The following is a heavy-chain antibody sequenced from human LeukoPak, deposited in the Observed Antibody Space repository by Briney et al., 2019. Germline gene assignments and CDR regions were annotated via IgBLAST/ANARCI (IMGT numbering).Heavy chain of an antibody. CDR2: ISYDGSNK. D-gene: IGHD2-15*01. CDR1: GFTFSSYA. CDR3: AKDQDSYCSGGSCYSGFDY. Sequence: GGSLRLSCAASGFTFSSYAMHWVRQAPGKGLEWVAVISYDGSNKYYADSVKGRFTISRDNSKNTLYLQMNSLRAEDTAVYYCAKDQDSYCSGGSCYSGFDYWGQGTLVTVSS. J-gene: IGHJ4*02. V-gene: IGHV3-30-3*01.